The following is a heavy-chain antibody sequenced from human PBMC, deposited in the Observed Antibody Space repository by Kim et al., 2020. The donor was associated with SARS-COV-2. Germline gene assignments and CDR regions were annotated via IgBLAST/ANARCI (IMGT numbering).Heavy chain of an antibody. V-gene: IGHV3-48*03. CDR2: ISSSGSII. CDR3: ARGWFDT. J-gene: IGHJ5*02. CDR1: GFTFSSYE. Sequence: GGSLRLSCAASGFTFSSYEMNWVRQAPGQGLEWLSYISSSGSIIYYADPVKGRFTISRDNAKNSLYLQMNSLTAEDTAVYYCARGWFDTWGQGTLVTVSS.